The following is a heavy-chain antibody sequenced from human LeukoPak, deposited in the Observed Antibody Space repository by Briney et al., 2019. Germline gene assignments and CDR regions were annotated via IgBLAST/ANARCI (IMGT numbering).Heavy chain of an antibody. CDR1: GFTFSSYS. D-gene: IGHD2-15*01. J-gene: IGHJ4*02. CDR3: ARMHCSGGSCYSVWYYFDY. CDR2: ISSSSSYI. Sequence: GGSLRLSCAASGFTFSSYSMNWVRQAPGKGLEWVSSISSSSSYIYYADSVKGRFTISRDNAKNSLYLQMNSLRAEDTAVCYCARMHCSGGSCYSVWYYFDYWGQGTLVTVSS. V-gene: IGHV3-21*01.